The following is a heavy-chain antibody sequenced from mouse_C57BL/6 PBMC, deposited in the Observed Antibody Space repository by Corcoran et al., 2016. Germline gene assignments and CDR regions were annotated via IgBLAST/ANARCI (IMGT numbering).Heavy chain of an antibody. CDR1: GYTFTDYY. J-gene: IGHJ1*02. CDR3: ARDRYGYDWYFDV. V-gene: IGHV1-76*01. D-gene: IGHD2-2*01. CDR2: IYPGSGNT. Sequence: QVQLKQSGAELVRPGASVKLSCKASGYTFTDYYINWVKQRPGQGLEWIARIYPGSGNTYYNEKFKGKATLTAEKSSSTAYMQLSSLTSEDSAVYFGARDRYGYDWYFDVWGTGTTVTVSS.